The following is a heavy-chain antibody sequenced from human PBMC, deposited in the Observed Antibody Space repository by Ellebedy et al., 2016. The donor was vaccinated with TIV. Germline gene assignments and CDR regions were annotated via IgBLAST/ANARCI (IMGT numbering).Heavy chain of an antibody. D-gene: IGHD5-24*01. CDR2: IHSDGRTT. CDR1: GFSFSDHS. Sequence: GGSLRLSXAASGFSFSDHSMHWVRQAPGKGLVWVSRIHSDGRTTSYADSVKGRFTISRDSAKNMLYLQMNSLRAEDTAVFYCVRDQMGSSYPFDYWGQGTLVTVSP. V-gene: IGHV3-74*01. CDR3: VRDQMGSSYPFDY. J-gene: IGHJ4*02.